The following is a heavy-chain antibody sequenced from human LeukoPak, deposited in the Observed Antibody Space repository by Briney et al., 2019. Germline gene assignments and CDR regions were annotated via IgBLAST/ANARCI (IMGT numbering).Heavy chain of an antibody. CDR1: GFTFSSYS. CDR2: ISSSSSYI. J-gene: IGHJ4*02. D-gene: IGHD1-14*01. Sequence: PGGSLRLSCAASGFTFSSYSMNWVRQAPGKGLEWVSSISSSSSYIYYADSVKGRFTISRDNAKNSMYLQMNSLRDEDTAVYYCVRETAYSFDCWGQGTLVTVSS. CDR3: VRETAYSFDC. V-gene: IGHV3-21*01.